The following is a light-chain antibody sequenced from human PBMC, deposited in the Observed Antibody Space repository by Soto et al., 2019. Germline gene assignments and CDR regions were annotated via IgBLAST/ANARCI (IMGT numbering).Light chain of an antibody. CDR2: GAS. CDR1: QSISSTH. CDR3: QQYGSSPSIT. J-gene: IGKJ5*01. Sequence: EIVLTQSLDTLSLSPGERATLSCRASQSISSTHLVWYQQKPGQAPSLLIFGASSRATGIPDRFSGSGSGTDFTLTISRLEPEDFAVYYCQQYGSSPSITFGQGTRLEIK. V-gene: IGKV3-20*01.